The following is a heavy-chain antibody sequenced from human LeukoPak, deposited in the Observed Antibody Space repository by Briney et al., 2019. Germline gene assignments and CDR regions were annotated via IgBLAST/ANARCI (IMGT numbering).Heavy chain of an antibody. CDR2: IKSKTDGGTT. D-gene: IGHD3-16*01. V-gene: IGHV3-15*01. CDR1: GFTFSNAW. J-gene: IGHJ6*03. Sequence: GGSLRLSCAASGFTFSNAWMSWVRQAAGEGLEWVGRIKSKTDGGTTDYAAPGKGRFTISRDDSKNKLYLQMNSLKTEDTAVYYCTTALAEWGYYYYYVVVWGKGTTVTVSS. CDR3: TTALAEWGYYYYYVVV.